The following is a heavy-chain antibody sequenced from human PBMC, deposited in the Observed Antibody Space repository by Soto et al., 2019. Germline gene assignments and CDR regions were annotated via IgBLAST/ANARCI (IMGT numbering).Heavy chain of an antibody. D-gene: IGHD4-17*01. V-gene: IGHV3-48*03. J-gene: IGHJ6*02. CDR3: AILDFGDYLLSYGVDV. CDR2: ITSSSYAI. CDR1: GFPFRSYE. Sequence: GSLRISCAVSGFPFRSYEMNWVRQSPGKGPEWVSYITSSSYAIYYAASVKGRFTVSRDNAKNSLYLQMNSLRAEDTAVYYCAILDFGDYLLSYGVDVWGQGTTVTVSS.